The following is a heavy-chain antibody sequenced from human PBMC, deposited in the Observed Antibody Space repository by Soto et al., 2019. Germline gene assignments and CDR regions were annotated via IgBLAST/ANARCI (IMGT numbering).Heavy chain of an antibody. V-gene: IGHV4-30-4*01. CDR3: AGAPGIPARPWYFDY. CDR2: IYYSGST. J-gene: IGHJ4*02. Sequence: QVQLQESGPGLVKPSQTLSLTCTVSGGSISSGDYYWSWIRQPPGKGLEWIGYIYYSGSTYYNPSPKSRVTIAEDPSKNQFSLRLSSVTAADPAGYYGAGAPGIPARPWYFDYGGQGPLVTVSS. CDR1: GGSISSGDYY. D-gene: IGHD1-20*01.